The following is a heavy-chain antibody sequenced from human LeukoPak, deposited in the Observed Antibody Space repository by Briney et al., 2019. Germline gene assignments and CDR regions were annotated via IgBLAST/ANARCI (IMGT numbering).Heavy chain of an antibody. CDR3: ARDGSGWYGAAFDI. CDR1: GFTFSSYS. CDR2: ISSSSSYI. D-gene: IGHD6-19*01. J-gene: IGHJ3*02. Sequence: GGSLRLSCAAPGFTFSSYSMNWVRQAPGKGLEWVSSISSSSSYIYYADSVKGRFTISRDNAKNSLYLQMNSLRAEDTAVYYCARDGSGWYGAAFDIWGQGTMVTVSS. V-gene: IGHV3-21*01.